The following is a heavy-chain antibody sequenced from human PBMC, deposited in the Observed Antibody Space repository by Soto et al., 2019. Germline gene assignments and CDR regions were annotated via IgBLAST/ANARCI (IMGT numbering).Heavy chain of an antibody. CDR1: KECICSWA. V-gene: IGHV3-23*01. Sequence: GVSLSLACAAGKECICSWAMNYDRQAPGKGLEWVSAISGSGGSTYYADSVKGRFTISRDNSKNTLYLQMSSLRAEDTAVYYCAKTGNRELSSLPWVPSVSWGQGNLVTVPS. D-gene: IGHD1-7*01. CDR2: ISGSGGST. CDR3: AKTGNRELSSLPWVPSVS. J-gene: IGHJ5*02.